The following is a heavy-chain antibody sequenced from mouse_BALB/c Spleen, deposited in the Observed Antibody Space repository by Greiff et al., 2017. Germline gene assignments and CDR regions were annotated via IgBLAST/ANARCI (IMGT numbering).Heavy chain of an antibody. D-gene: IGHD2-14*01. CDR1: GDSITSGY. CDR3: ARGGVYYRYPAWFAY. CDR2: ISYSGST. Sequence: VQLQQPGPSLVKPSQTLSLTCSVTGDSITSGYWNWIRKFPGNKLEYMGYISYSGSTYYNPSLKSRISITRDTSKNQYYLQLNSVTTEDTATYYCARGGVYYRYPAWFAYWGQGTLVTVSA. J-gene: IGHJ3*01. V-gene: IGHV3-8*02.